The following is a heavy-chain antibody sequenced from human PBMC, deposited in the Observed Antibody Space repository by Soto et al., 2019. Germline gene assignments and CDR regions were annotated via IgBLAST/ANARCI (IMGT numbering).Heavy chain of an antibody. V-gene: IGHV5-10-1*01. CDR1: EYSFRIYW. Sequence: GESLRISCQAFEYSFRIYWISWVRQKPGGGLEWMGRVDPNDSFATYSPSFEGHVSISVDKSTNIVYLQWRSLRASDTATYYCARHQSGSGNSNFDFWGQGTPVTVSS. CDR2: VDPNDSFA. CDR3: ARHQSGSGNSNFDF. D-gene: IGHD3-10*01. J-gene: IGHJ4*02.